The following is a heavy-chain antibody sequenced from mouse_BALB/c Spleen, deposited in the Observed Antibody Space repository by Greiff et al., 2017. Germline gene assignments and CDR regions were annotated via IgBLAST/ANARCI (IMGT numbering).Heavy chain of an antibody. J-gene: IGHJ3*01. CDR3: ALSTMITGGFAY. Sequence: EVQLQQFGAELVKPGASVKISCKASGFNIKDYYMHWVKQRPEQGLEWIGWIDPENGNTIYDPKFQGKASITADTSSNTAYLQLSSLTSEDTAVYYCALSTMITGGFAYWGQGTLVTVSA. D-gene: IGHD2-4*01. CDR2: IDPENGNT. CDR1: GFNIKDYY. V-gene: IGHV14-1*02.